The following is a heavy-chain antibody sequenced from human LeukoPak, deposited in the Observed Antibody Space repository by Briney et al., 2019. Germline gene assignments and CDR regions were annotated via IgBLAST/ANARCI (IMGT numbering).Heavy chain of an antibody. V-gene: IGHV3-48*03. CDR2: ISGSGTTM. CDR3: ARWAITMVRDPPRSYGMDV. Sequence: GGSLRLSCVASGFTFSSYEMNWLRQSPGKGLEGVSFISGSGTTMYYADSVKGRFTISRDNAKNSLYLQMNSLRAEDTAVYYCARWAITMVRDPPRSYGMDVWGKGTTVTVSS. CDR1: GFTFSSYE. J-gene: IGHJ6*04. D-gene: IGHD3-10*01.